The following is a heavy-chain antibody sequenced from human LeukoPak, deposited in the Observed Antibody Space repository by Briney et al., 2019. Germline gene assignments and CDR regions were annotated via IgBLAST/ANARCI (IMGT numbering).Heavy chain of an antibody. CDR1: GFTFSTYS. J-gene: IGHJ4*02. D-gene: IGHD6-19*01. Sequence: PGGSLRLSCAASGFTFSTYSMNWVRQAPGKGLQWVSYISSSSSIIYYADSVKGRFTISRDNSKNTLYLQMNSLRAEDTAVYYCAKERDQWLVSGFDYWGQGTLVTVSS. CDR2: ISSSSSII. CDR3: AKERDQWLVSGFDY. V-gene: IGHV3-48*01.